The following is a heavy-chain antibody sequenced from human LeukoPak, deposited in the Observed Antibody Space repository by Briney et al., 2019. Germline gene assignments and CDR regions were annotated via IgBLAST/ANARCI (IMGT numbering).Heavy chain of an antibody. CDR2: ISYSVST. CDR3: ASTARWLFFDS. CDR1: GGSINTFY. D-gene: IGHD3-22*01. J-gene: IGHJ4*02. Sequence: SETLSLTCTVSGGSINTFYWSWFRQSPGKGLEWIGFISYSVSTNYDPSLKSRVTILLDTPKNQVSLKLSSVTAADTAVYYCASTARWLFFDSWGPGILVTVSS. V-gene: IGHV4-59*01.